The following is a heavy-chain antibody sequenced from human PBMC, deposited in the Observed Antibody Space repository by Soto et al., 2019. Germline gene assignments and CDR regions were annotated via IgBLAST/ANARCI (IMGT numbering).Heavy chain of an antibody. CDR3: ASQPLRTARRPTEFGYSFDY. CDR2: IYYSGST. V-gene: IGHV4-39*01. CDR1: GGSISSSSYY. J-gene: IGHJ4*02. D-gene: IGHD3-10*01. Sequence: SETLSLTCTVSGGSISSSSYYWGWIRQPPGKGLEWIGSIYYSGSTYYNPSLKSRVTISVDTSKNQFSLKLSSVTAADTAVYYCASQPLRTARRPTEFGYSFDYWGQGTLVTVSS.